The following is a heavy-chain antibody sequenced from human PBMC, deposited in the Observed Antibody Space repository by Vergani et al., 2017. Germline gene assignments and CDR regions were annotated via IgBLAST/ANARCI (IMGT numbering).Heavy chain of an antibody. CDR2: INSDGSRT. CDR3: ARGLSRWNYAFDY. J-gene: IGHJ4*02. V-gene: IGHV3-74*01. Sequence: EVQLVESGGGLVQPGGSLRLSCAASGFTFSSYWMHWVRQAPGKGVLWVSRINSDGSRTSYADSVKGRFTISRDNAKNTLYLQMNSLRAEDTAVYYCARGLSRWNYAFDYWGQGTLVTVSS. D-gene: IGHD1-7*01. CDR1: GFTFSSYW.